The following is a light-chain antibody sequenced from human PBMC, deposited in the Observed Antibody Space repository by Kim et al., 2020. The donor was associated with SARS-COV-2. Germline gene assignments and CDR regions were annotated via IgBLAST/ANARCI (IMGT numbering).Light chain of an antibody. CDR2: DNN. V-gene: IGLV3-19*01. Sequence: SSELTQDPAVSAALGQTVRITCQGDSLTTYYVSWYQQRPGQAPRLVILDNNRRPSGIPDRFSGSRSGDTGSLTITGAQAEDEAAYYCSSRDTTDDHIVVF. CDR1: SLTTYY. CDR3: SSRDTTDDHIVV. J-gene: IGLJ1*01.